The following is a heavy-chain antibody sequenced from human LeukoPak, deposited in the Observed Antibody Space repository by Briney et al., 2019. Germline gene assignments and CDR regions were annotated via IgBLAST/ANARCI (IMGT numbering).Heavy chain of an antibody. V-gene: IGHV3-30-3*01. CDR2: ISYDGSNK. J-gene: IGHJ4*02. CDR3: AKGGRARWDYFDY. Sequence: GGSLRLSCAASGFTFSSYAMHWVRQAPGKGLEWVAVISYDGSNKYYADSVKGRFTISRDNSKNTLYLQMNSLRAEDTAVYYCAKGGRARWDYFDYWGQGTLVTVSS. CDR1: GFTFSSYA. D-gene: IGHD1-26*01.